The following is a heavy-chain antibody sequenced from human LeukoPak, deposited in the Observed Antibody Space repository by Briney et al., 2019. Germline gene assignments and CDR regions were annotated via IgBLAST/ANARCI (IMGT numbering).Heavy chain of an antibody. Sequence: SETLSLTCTVSGGFISSGGYYWSWIRQHPGKGLEWIGYIYYTGSTYYNPSLKSRASISVDTSNNQFSLRLSSVSAADTAVYYCASHCSGGTCYRYYFDNWGQGTLVTVSS. CDR2: IYYTGST. J-gene: IGHJ4*02. V-gene: IGHV4-31*03. D-gene: IGHD2-15*01. CDR1: GGFISSGGYY. CDR3: ASHCSGGTCYRYYFDN.